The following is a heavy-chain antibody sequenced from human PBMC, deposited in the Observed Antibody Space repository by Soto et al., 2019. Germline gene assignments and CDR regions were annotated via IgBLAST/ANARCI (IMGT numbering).Heavy chain of an antibody. J-gene: IGHJ4*02. V-gene: IGHV4-59*01. CDR1: GGSIRGYY. D-gene: IGHD5-12*01. Sequence: SETLSLTCTVSGGSIRGYYWSWIRQPPGKGLEWIGYIYYTGNTDYSPSLNNRVSISVDASRNQFSLKLSSVTAADTAVYYCGRMEYTAYILYPFDYWGQGILVTVSS. CDR3: GRMEYTAYILYPFDY. CDR2: IYYTGNT.